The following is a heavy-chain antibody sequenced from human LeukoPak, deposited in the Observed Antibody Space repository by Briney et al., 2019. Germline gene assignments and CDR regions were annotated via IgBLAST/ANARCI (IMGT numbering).Heavy chain of an antibody. D-gene: IGHD6-19*01. CDR2: ISSNGGST. V-gene: IGHV3-64*01. CDR3: ARDFGSGPVGY. J-gene: IGHJ4*02. CDR1: GFTFSSYG. Sequence: GRSLRLSCAASGFTFSSYGMHWVRQAPGKGLEYVSAISSNGGSTYYANSVKGRFTISRDNSKNTLYLQMGSLRAEDMAVYYCARDFGSGPVGYWGQGTLVTVSS.